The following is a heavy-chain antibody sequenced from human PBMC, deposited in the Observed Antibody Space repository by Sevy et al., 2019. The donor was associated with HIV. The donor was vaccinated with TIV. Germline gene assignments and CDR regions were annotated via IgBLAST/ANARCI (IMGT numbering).Heavy chain of an antibody. D-gene: IGHD5-12*01. CDR1: GGTFSSYA. CDR3: ASGGYSGYDQHYFDY. V-gene: IGHV1-69*13. CDR2: IIPIFGTA. J-gene: IGHJ4*02. Sequence: ASVKVSCKASGGTFSSYAISWVRQAPGQGLEWMGRIIPIFGTANYAQKFQGRVTITADESTSTAYMELSSLRSEDTAVYYRASGGYSGYDQHYFDYWGQGTLVTVSS.